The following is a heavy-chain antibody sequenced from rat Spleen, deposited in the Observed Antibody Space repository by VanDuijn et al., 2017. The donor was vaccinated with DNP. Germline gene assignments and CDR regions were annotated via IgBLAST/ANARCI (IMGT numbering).Heavy chain of an antibody. CDR3: AKEGFEVTFAY. J-gene: IGHJ3*01. CDR2: INTDGGRT. V-gene: IGHV5-58*01. CDR1: GFTFRNYW. D-gene: IGHD4-3*01. Sequence: EVYLVETGGGLVQPGRSLKLSCVASGFTFRNYWMYWIRQAPGKGLEWTASINTDGGRTYYPDSVKGRFTISRNNAEYTVYLQMNSLRSEDTATYYCAKEGFEVTFAYWGQGTLVTVSS.